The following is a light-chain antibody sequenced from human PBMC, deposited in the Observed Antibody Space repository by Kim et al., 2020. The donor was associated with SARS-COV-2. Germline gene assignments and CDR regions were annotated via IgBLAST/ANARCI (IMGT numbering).Light chain of an antibody. CDR1: RSDVGSYNR. CDR3: CSYAGNFSWV. CDR2: EVS. J-gene: IGLJ3*02. Sequence: GQSVTLSRTGTRSDVGSYNRVSWYHQPPGTAPQFLMYEVSNRPSGVPDRFSGSRSGNTASLTISGLQAEDEADYYCCSYAGNFSWVFGGGTQLTVL. V-gene: IGLV2-18*02.